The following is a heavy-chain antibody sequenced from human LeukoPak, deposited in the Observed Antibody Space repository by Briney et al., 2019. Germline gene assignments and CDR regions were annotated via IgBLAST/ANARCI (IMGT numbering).Heavy chain of an antibody. CDR3: ARGPNSNWSGLDF. D-gene: IGHD6-6*01. J-gene: IGHJ4*02. CDR1: GFSFSGHW. Sequence: GGSLRLSCTACGFSFSGHWMHWARHLAGKGLVWVSRISPTGSTTRYAESVKGRFTVSRDNAKNTLYLQVNNLRAEDTAVYYCARGPNSNWSGLDFWGQGTLLTVSS. V-gene: IGHV3-74*01. CDR2: ISPTGSTT.